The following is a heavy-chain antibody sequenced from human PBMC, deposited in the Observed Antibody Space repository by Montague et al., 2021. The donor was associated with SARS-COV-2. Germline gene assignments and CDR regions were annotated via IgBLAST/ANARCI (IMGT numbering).Heavy chain of an antibody. CDR2: ISQSGNT. Sequence: SETLSLTCAVSGGSFSRYYWSWIRQPPGKGLEWIGEISQSGNTKYNPSLQSRVSISLDTSRNQFFLKVSSVTAADTAVYYCARLRDGVVPSPILGVGPYYSYYYMDVWGRGTTVTVSS. J-gene: IGHJ6*03. CDR1: GGSFSRYY. CDR3: ARLRDGVVPSPILGVGPYYSYYYMDV. D-gene: IGHD3-10*01. V-gene: IGHV4-34*01.